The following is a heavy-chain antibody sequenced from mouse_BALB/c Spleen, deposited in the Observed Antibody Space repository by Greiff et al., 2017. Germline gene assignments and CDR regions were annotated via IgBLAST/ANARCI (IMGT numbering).Heavy chain of an antibody. Sequence: EVQRVESGGGLVKPGGSLKLSCAASGFTFSSYAMSWVRQTPEKRLEWVATISSGGSYTYYPDSVKGRFTISRDNAKNTLYLQMSSLRSEDTAMYYCAREGTTVVAPYAMDYWGQGTSVTVSS. CDR2: ISSGGSYT. CDR3: AREGTTVVAPYAMDY. J-gene: IGHJ4*01. CDR1: GFTFSSYA. V-gene: IGHV5-9-3*01. D-gene: IGHD1-1*01.